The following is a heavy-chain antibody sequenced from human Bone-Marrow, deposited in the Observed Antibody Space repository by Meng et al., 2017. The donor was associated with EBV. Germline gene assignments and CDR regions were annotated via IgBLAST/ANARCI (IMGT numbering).Heavy chain of an antibody. CDR2: ISSSSSYI. J-gene: IGHJ4*02. Sequence: EVQLVESGGGLVKPGGSRRLSCAASGFTFSSYSMNWVRQAPGKGLEWVSSISSSSSYIYYADSVKGRFTISRDNAKNSLYLQMNSLRAEDTAVYYCARDPRGYSGYDTNPDYWGQGTLVTVAS. CDR1: GFTFSSYS. CDR3: ARDPRGYSGYDTNPDY. V-gene: IGHV3-21*01. D-gene: IGHD5-12*01.